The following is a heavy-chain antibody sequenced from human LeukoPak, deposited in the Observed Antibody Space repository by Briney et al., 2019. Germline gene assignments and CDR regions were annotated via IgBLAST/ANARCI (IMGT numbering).Heavy chain of an antibody. Sequence: GGSLRLSCAASGFTFSSYAMHWVRQASGKGLEWVAVISYDGSNKYYADSVKGRFTISRDNSKNTLYLQMNSLRAEDTAVYYCARSFFKYSSSSPFDYWGQGTLVTVSS. CDR1: GFTFSSYA. CDR2: ISYDGSNK. J-gene: IGHJ4*02. V-gene: IGHV3-30*01. CDR3: ARSFFKYSSSSPFDY. D-gene: IGHD6-6*01.